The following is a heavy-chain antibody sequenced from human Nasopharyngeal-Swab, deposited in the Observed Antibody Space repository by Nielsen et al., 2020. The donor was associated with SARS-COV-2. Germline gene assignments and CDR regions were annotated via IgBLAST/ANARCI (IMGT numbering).Heavy chain of an antibody. V-gene: IGHV1-2*06. CDR2: INPNSGGT. D-gene: IGHD2-15*01. CDR1: GYTFTGYY. Sequence: ASVKVSCKASGYTFTGYYMHWVRQAPGQGLEWMGRINPNSGGTNYAQKFQGRVTMTRDTSISTAYMELSRLRSEDTAVYYCARPGYCSGGSCYDDAFDIWGQGTMVTVSS. J-gene: IGHJ3*02. CDR3: ARPGYCSGGSCYDDAFDI.